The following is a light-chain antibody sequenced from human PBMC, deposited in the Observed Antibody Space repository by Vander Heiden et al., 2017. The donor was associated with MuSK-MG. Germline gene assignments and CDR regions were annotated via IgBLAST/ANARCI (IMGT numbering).Light chain of an antibody. J-gene: IGLJ1*01. CDR3: AAWDDRLNGFV. CDR2: YDD. V-gene: IGLV1-36*01. CDR1: SSNIGHNA. Sequence: QSVLTQPPSVSGAPRQRVTISCSGSSSNIGHNAGNWYQQLPGQAPKLLIYYDDIRSSGVSDRFSSSKSGTSASLAISGLQVEDEGDFYCAAWDDRLNGFVFGTGTKVTVL.